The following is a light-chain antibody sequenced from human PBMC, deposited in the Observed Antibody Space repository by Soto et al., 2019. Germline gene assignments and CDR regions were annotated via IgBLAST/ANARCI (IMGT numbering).Light chain of an antibody. CDR2: GAS. CDR1: QSVSSSS. CDR3: QHYGSSPKYT. Sequence: EIVLTQSPGTLSLSPGERATLSCRASQSVSSSSLAWYQQKPGQAPSLLIYGASTRATGIPDRFSGSVSGKDFTLTISRLEPEDFAVYYCQHYGSSPKYTFGQGTKLEIK. V-gene: IGKV3-20*01. J-gene: IGKJ2*01.